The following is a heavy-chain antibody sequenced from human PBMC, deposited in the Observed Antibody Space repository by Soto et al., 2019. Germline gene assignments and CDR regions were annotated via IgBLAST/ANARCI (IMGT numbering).Heavy chain of an antibody. CDR1: GGSISSGDYY. J-gene: IGHJ2*01. CDR3: ASARSAPPVDL. CDR2: IYYSGTT. Sequence: QVQLQESGPGLVKPSQTLSLTCTVSGGSISSGDYYWSWIRQPPGKGLEWTGYIYYSGTTYYIPSLTTRVTISVDTSNNQFSLKLSSVTAADTAGYYCASARSAPPVDLWGRGTLVTVSS. V-gene: IGHV4-30-4*01. D-gene: IGHD3-3*01.